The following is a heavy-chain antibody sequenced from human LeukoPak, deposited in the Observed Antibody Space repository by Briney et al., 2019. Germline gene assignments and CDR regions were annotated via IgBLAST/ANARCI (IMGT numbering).Heavy chain of an antibody. CDR2: IYTSGST. V-gene: IGHV4-4*07. J-gene: IGHJ5*02. CDR3: ARNKDSSGWYEWFDP. CDR1: GGSISSYY. Sequence: SETLSLTCTVSGGSISSYYWSWIRQPAGKGLEWIGRIYTSGSTNYNPSLKSRVTMSVDTSKNQFSLKLSSVTAADTAVYYCARNKDSSGWYEWFDPWGQGTLVTVSS. D-gene: IGHD6-19*01.